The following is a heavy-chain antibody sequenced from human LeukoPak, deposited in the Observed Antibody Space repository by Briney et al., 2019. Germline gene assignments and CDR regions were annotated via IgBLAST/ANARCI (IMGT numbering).Heavy chain of an antibody. CDR3: AKDLGSSGWYIDY. J-gene: IGHJ4*02. CDR1: GFTFSSYD. Sequence: SGGSLRLSCAASGFTFSSYDMHWVRQATGKGLEWVSAIGTAGDTYYPGSVKGRFTISRDNSKNTLYLQMNSLRAEDTAVYHCAKDLGSSGWYIDYWGQGTLVTVSS. D-gene: IGHD6-19*01. V-gene: IGHV3-13*01. CDR2: IGTAGDT.